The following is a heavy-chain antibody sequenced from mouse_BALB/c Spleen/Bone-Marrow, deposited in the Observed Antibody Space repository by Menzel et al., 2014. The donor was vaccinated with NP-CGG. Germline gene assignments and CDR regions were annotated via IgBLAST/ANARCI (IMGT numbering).Heavy chain of an antibody. V-gene: IGHV1S81*02. CDR2: INPSNGRS. J-gene: IGHJ1*01. CDR1: GYTFTSYW. Sequence: VNLVESGAELVKPGASVKLSCKASGYTFTSYWMHWVKQRPGQGLEWIGEINPSNGRSNYSEKFKSKATLTVDKSSSTTYMQLSSLTSEGSAVYSCARYNAYDWYFDVWGAGTTVTVYS. D-gene: IGHD2-2*01. CDR3: ARYNAYDWYFDV.